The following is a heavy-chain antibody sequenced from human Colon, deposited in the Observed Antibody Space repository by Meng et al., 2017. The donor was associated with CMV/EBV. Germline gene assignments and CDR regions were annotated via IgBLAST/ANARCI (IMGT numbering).Heavy chain of an antibody. J-gene: IGHJ4*02. D-gene: IGHD2-2*01. CDR3: AHKSLPAAFFDY. CDR1: GFSLNTYEVG. V-gene: IGHV2-5*02. Sequence: IPLKDSGPTLVKPPQTLTLTCTFSGFSLNTYEVGVGWFRQPPGKAPEWLAPIYWDDDKRYRSSLGNRLTLTHDASKNQVVLTMTDMDPVDTATYYCAHKSLPAAFFDYWSQGTLVTVSS. CDR2: IYWDDDK.